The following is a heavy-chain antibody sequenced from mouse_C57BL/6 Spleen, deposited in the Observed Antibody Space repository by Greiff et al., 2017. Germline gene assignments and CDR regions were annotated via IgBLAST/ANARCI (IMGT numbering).Heavy chain of an antibody. V-gene: IGHV5-16*01. J-gene: IGHJ4*01. Sequence: EVQLVESEGGLVQPGSSMKLSCTASGFTFSDYYMAWVRQVPEKGLEWVANINYDGSSTYYLDSLKSRFIISRDNAKNILYLQMSSLKSEDTATYYCAREVGGNYDYAMDYWGQGTSVTVSS. D-gene: IGHD2-1*01. CDR1: GFTFSDYY. CDR2: INYDGSST. CDR3: AREVGGNYDYAMDY.